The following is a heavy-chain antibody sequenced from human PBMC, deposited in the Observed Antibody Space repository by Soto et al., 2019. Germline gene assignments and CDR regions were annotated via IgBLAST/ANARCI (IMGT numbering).Heavy chain of an antibody. CDR1: GFTISKSW. Sequence: GLPLTLSCAASGFTISKSWTNRVSQAPGKGLEWVGRIKSKIDGGTTDYADSVKGRFTISRDNAKNSLYLQMNSLRDEDTAVYYCARDWDIVVVVAANYGMDVWGQGTTVTVS. CDR3: ARDWDIVVVVAANYGMDV. J-gene: IGHJ6*02. D-gene: IGHD2-15*01. CDR2: IKSKIDGGTT. V-gene: IGHV3-15*01.